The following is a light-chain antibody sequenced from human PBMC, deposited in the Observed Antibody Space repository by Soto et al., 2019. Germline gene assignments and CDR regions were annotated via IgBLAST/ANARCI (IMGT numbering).Light chain of an antibody. V-gene: IGLV1-40*01. Sequence: QSVLTQTPSVSGAPGQKITMSCTGSSSNIGAGYDVHWYQQLPGAAPRLLIYADNNRPSGVPDRFSASNSGTSASLAITGLQGEEEAVYYCQSYDTSLSGVIFGAGTQLTVL. CDR2: ADN. J-gene: IGLJ2*01. CDR1: SSNIGAGYD. CDR3: QSYDTSLSGVI.